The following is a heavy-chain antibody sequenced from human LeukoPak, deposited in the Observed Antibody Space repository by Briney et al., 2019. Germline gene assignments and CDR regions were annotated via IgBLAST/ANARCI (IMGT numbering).Heavy chain of an antibody. CDR3: ARDWVYRNSYYGLDV. V-gene: IGHV3-74*01. Sequence: GGSLRLSCAASGFTFTSYWMNWVRQVPGKGLVWVSRISGDGSSTTYADSVKGRFTISRDNAKYTLYLQMNSLRAEDTAVYSCARDWVYRNSYYGLDVWGQGTTVTVSS. J-gene: IGHJ6*02. D-gene: IGHD6-13*01. CDR1: GFTFTSYW. CDR2: ISGDGSST.